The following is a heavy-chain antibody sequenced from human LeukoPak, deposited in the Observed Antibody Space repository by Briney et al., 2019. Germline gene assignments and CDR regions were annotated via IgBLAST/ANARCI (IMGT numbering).Heavy chain of an antibody. V-gene: IGHV3-23*01. CDR3: AKDLAAYSSGWLYYFDY. CDR2: ISGSGGST. J-gene: IGHJ4*02. D-gene: IGHD6-19*01. CDR1: GFTFSSYS. Sequence: GGSLRLSCAASGFTFSSYSMNWVRQAPGKGLEWVSAISGSGGSTYYADSVKGRFTISRDNSKNTLYLQMNSLRAEDTAVYYCAKDLAAYSSGWLYYFDYWGQGTLVTVSS.